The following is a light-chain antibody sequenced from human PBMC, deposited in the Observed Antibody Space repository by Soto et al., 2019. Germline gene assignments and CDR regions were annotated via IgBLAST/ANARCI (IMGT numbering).Light chain of an antibody. CDR2: EVR. CDR1: SSDVVAYDF. CDR3: SSYTTSNTRQIV. J-gene: IGLJ1*01. Sequence: QSVLTQPASVSGSPGQSITISCTGTSSDVVAYDFVSWYQQHPDKAPKLMIYEVRNRPSGVSNRFSGSKSVNTATLTISGLQAEDEADYYCSSYTTSNTRQIVFGTGTKVTVL. V-gene: IGLV2-14*03.